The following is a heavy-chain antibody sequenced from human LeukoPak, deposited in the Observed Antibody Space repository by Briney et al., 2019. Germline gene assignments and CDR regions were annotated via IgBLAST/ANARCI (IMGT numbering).Heavy chain of an antibody. CDR1: GFTFTDYY. V-gene: IGHV3-11*04. J-gene: IGHJ4*02. CDR3: ARVDMEGYFDY. CDR2: ISSSGNMI. D-gene: IGHD1-1*01. Sequence: PGGSLRLSCAASGFTFTDYYMSWIRQVPGKGLEWVSYISSSGNMIYYADSAKGRFTISRGNAKNSLYLQMNSLRAEDTAVYYCARVDMEGYFDYWGQGTLVTVSS.